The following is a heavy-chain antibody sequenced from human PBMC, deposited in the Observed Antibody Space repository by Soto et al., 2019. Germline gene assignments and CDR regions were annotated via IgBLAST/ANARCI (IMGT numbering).Heavy chain of an antibody. CDR1: GGTFSSYA. D-gene: IGHD3-16*01. V-gene: IGHV1-69*13. J-gene: IGHJ6*02. Sequence: SVKVSCKASGGTFSSYAISWVRQAPGQGLEWVGGIIPIFGTANYAQKFQGRVTITADESTSTAYMELSSLRSEDTAVYYCARDYDRTYGMDVWGQGTTVTVSS. CDR3: ARDYDRTYGMDV. CDR2: IIPIFGTA.